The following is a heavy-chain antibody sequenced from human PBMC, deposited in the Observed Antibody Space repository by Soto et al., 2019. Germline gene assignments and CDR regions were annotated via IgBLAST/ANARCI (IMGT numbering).Heavy chain of an antibody. D-gene: IGHD2-2*01. Sequence: QITLKESGPTLVKPTQTLTLTCTFSGFSFTTYGVGVGWIRQAPGKATEWLALIYWDDQKTFRSSLESRLTISKDTSKDQVVLTITIMDPVYTATYYCTKKGQYHDSSACGRDCYMDVWGKGTTVTVSS. CDR3: TKKGQYHDSSACGRDCYMDV. CDR1: GFSFTTYGVG. CDR2: IYWDDQK. J-gene: IGHJ6*04. V-gene: IGHV2-5*02.